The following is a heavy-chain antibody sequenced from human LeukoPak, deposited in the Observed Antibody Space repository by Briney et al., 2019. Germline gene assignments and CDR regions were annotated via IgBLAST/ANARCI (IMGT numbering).Heavy chain of an antibody. J-gene: IGHJ6*02. CDR2: IKQDGSEK. Sequence: PGGSLRLSCAASGFTFSTYWMSWVRQTPGKGLEWVAKIKQDGSEKYYVDSVKGRFTISRDNAKNSLYLQMNSLRAEDTAVYYCARNHVIYYYGMDVWGQGTTVTVTS. D-gene: IGHD3-16*02. V-gene: IGHV3-7*04. CDR1: GFTFSTYW. CDR3: ARNHVIYYYGMDV.